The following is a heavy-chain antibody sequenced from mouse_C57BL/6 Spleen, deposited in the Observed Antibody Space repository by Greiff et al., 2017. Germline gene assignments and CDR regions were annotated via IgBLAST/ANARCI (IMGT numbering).Heavy chain of an antibody. D-gene: IGHD1-1*01. CDR1: GYAFSSSW. J-gene: IGHJ3*01. V-gene: IGHV1-82*01. Sequence: QVQLQQSGPELVKPGASVKISCKASGYAFSSSWMNWVKQRPGKGLEWIGRIYPGDGDTNYNGKFKGKATLTADKSSSTAYMQLSSLTSEDSAVYICASSGSSYAWFAYWGQGTLVTVSA. CDR2: IYPGDGDT. CDR3: ASSGSSYAWFAY.